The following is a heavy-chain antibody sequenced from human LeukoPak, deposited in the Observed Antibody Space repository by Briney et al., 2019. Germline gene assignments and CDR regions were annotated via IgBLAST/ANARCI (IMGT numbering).Heavy chain of an antibody. CDR3: ARGYCSGGSCYPIDY. V-gene: IGHV4-39*01. D-gene: IGHD2-15*01. J-gene: IGHJ4*02. CDR1: GGSISSSYYY. Sequence: SETLSLTCTVSGGSISSSYYYWGWVRQPPGKGLEWIGSIYYSGSTYYNPSLKSRVTISVDTSKNQFSLKLSSVTAADTAVYYCARGYCSGGSCYPIDYWGQGTLVTVSS. CDR2: IYYSGST.